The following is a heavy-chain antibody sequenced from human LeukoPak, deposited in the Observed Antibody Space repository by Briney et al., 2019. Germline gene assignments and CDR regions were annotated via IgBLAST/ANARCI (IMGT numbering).Heavy chain of an antibody. Sequence: SVKVSCKASGYTFTSYGISWVRQAPGQGLEWMGGIIPIFGTANYAQKFQGRVTITADKSTSTAYMELSSLRSEDTAVYYCASFGRADAFDIWGQGTMVTVSS. CDR3: ASFGRADAFDI. J-gene: IGHJ3*02. V-gene: IGHV1-69*06. CDR1: GYTFTSYG. D-gene: IGHD3-10*01. CDR2: IIPIFGTA.